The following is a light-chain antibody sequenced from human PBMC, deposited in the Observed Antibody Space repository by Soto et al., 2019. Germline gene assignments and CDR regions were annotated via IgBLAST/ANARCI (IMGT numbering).Light chain of an antibody. J-gene: IGKJ1*01. Sequence: DIQMTQSPSSLSASIGDRVIITCRASQSISSYLNWYQQKPGKAPNLLISTASSLQSGVPSRFSGSGSGTDFTLTIASLQPDDVATYHCQQSYITPRTFGQGTKVEIK. CDR3: QQSYITPRT. CDR1: QSISSY. V-gene: IGKV1-39*01. CDR2: TAS.